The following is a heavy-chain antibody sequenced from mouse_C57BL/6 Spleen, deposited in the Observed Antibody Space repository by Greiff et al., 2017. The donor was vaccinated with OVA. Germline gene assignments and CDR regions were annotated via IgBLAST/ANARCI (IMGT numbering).Heavy chain of an antibody. CDR1: GFTFSDYG. D-gene: IGHD2-2*01. Sequence: EVKLMESGGGLVKPGGSLKLSCAASGFTFSDYGMHWVRQAPEKGLEWVAYISSGSSTIYYADTVKGRFTISRDNAKNTLFLQMTSLRSEDTAMYYCAWGAYGFYFDYWGQGTTLTVSS. CDR3: AWGAYGFYFDY. V-gene: IGHV5-17*01. CDR2: ISSGSSTI. J-gene: IGHJ2*01.